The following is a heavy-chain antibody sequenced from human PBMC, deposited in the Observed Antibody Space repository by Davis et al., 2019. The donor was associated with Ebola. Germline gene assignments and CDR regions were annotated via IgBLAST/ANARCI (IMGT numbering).Heavy chain of an antibody. CDR2: INPNSGGT. D-gene: IGHD4-11*01. CDR1: GYTFTGYY. Sequence: ASVKVSCKASGYTFTGYYMHWVRQAPGQGLEWMGWINPNSGGTNYAQKFQGWVTMTRDTSISTAYMELSRLRSDDTAVYYCARDRPVTTYHWSGYYYYGMDVWGQGTTVTVSS. CDR3: ARDRPVTTYHWSGYYYYGMDV. V-gene: IGHV1-2*04. J-gene: IGHJ6*02.